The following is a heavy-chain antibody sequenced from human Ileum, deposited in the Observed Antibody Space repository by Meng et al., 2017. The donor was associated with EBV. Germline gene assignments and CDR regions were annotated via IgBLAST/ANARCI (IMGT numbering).Heavy chain of an antibody. Sequence: QVPVVKSGAEVKKPGASVKFSCKASGYTFTNYDISWVRQATGQGLEWMGWMNPKTGTAHYAQKFQGRVSMTRDTSITTAYMELSSLTSEDTAVYYCVRTLERGDYWGQGTLVTASS. CDR2: MNPKTGTA. D-gene: IGHD5-24*01. CDR1: GYTFTNYD. V-gene: IGHV1-8*01. CDR3: VRTLERGDY. J-gene: IGHJ4*02.